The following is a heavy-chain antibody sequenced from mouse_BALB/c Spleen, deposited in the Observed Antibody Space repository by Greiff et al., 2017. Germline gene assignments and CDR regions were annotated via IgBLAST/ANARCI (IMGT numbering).Heavy chain of an antibody. CDR2: IWAGGST. CDR3: ARDGNPYYYAMDY. Sequence: VKLMESGPGLVAPSQSLSITCTVSGFSLTSYGVHWVRQPPGKGLEWLGVIWAGGSTNYNSALMSRLSISKDNSKSQVFLKMNSLQTDDTAMYYCARDGNPYYYAMDYWGQGTSVTVSS. D-gene: IGHD2-1*01. J-gene: IGHJ4*01. V-gene: IGHV2-9*02. CDR1: GFSLTSYG.